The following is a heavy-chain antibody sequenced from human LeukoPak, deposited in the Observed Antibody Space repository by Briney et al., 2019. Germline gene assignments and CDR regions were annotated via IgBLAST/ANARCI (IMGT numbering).Heavy chain of an antibody. Sequence: GESLKISCKGSGYNFASSWIGWVRQMPGKGLEWMGIIYPSDSNTKYSPSFQGQVTISADKSIRTTYLQWSSLKASDSAMYYCARRKAWDLVIDYFDYWGQGTLVTVSS. D-gene: IGHD1-26*01. V-gene: IGHV5-51*01. CDR3: ARRKAWDLVIDYFDY. CDR1: GYNFASSW. CDR2: IYPSDSNT. J-gene: IGHJ4*02.